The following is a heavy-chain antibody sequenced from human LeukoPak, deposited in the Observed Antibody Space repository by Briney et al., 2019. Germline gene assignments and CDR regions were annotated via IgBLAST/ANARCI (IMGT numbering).Heavy chain of an antibody. CDR1: GFTFDDYA. J-gene: IGHJ4*02. V-gene: IGHV3-9*01. CDR3: ASTSGYSSSWSFDY. Sequence: GGSLRLSCAASGFTFDDYAMHWVRHAPGKGLEWVSGISWNSGSIGYADSVKGRFTISRDNSKNTLYLQMNSLRAEDTAVYYCASTSGYSSSWSFDYWGQGTLVTVSS. D-gene: IGHD6-13*01. CDR2: ISWNSGSI.